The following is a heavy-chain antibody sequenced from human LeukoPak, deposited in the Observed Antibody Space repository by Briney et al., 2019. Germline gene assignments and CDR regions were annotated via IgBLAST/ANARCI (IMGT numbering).Heavy chain of an antibody. CDR3: AKTPSSLAVAADFDY. Sequence: GGSLRLSCTASGFTFRSFAMSWVRQAPGKGLEWVSGISGSGGSTYYADSVKGRFTISRDNSKNTLYLQMNSLRGEDTAVYYCAKTPSSLAVAADFDYWGQGTLVTVSS. CDR1: GFTFRSFA. CDR2: ISGSGGST. J-gene: IGHJ4*02. V-gene: IGHV3-23*01. D-gene: IGHD6-19*01.